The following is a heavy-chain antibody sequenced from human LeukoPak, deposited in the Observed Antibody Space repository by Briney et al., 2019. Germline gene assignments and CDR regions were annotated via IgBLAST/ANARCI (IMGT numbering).Heavy chain of an antibody. CDR1: GGSFNHYY. Sequence: KPSETLSLTCAVYGGSFNHYYWSWIRQPPGTGLEWIGEINHSGSTKYNPSLKSRVTISVDTSKNQFSLKLTSVTAADTAVYYCARGTGFGVVFNYYQYYMDVWGKGTTVTVSS. CDR2: INHSGST. D-gene: IGHD3-3*01. CDR3: ARGTGFGVVFNYYQYYMDV. J-gene: IGHJ6*03. V-gene: IGHV4-34*01.